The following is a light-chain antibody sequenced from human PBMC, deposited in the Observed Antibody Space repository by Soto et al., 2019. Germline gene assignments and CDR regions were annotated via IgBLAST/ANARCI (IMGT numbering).Light chain of an antibody. CDR2: GAS. J-gene: IGKJ2*01. CDR1: QSVRSNY. Sequence: EIVLTQSPGTLSLSPGERATLSCRASQSVRSNYLAWYQQKPGQAPRLLIYGASSRPTGIPDRFSGTGSGTDFALSISSREPEDFAVYYCQRYGGSPYTFGQGTKLEI. CDR3: QRYGGSPYT. V-gene: IGKV3-20*01.